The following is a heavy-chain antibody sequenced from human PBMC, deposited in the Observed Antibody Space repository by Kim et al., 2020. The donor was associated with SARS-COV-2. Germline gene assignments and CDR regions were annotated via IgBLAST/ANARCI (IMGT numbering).Heavy chain of an antibody. V-gene: IGHV3-23*01. J-gene: IGHJ4*02. Sequence: ADSVKRRFTISRGNSKNTLYLQRNSMRAEDTAVYYCAKASITMIVVAPDYWGQGTLVTVSS. D-gene: IGHD3-22*01. CDR3: AKASITMIVVAPDY.